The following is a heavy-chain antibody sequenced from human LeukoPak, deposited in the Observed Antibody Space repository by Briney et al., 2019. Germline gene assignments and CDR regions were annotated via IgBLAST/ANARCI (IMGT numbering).Heavy chain of an antibody. CDR2: IYYSGST. J-gene: IGHJ4*02. Sequence: PSETLSLTCTVSGGSISSYYWSWIRKPPGKGLEWIGYIYYSGSTNYNPSLKSRVTISVDTSKNQFSLKLSSVTAADTAVYYCARYRPIAAAGTRYFDYWGQGTLVTVSS. V-gene: IGHV4-59*01. CDR3: ARYRPIAAAGTRYFDY. CDR1: GGSISSYY. D-gene: IGHD6-13*01.